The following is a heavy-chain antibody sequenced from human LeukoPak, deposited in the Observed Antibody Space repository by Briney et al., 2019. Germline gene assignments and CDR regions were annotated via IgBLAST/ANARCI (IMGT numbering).Heavy chain of an antibody. D-gene: IGHD6-13*01. CDR1: GFTFSSYA. CDR3: AKEEGIAAAQRGEPFDY. CDR2: ISGTGRST. V-gene: IGHV3-23*01. J-gene: IGHJ4*02. Sequence: GGSLRLSCAASGFTFSSYAMSWVRQAPGKGLEWVSAISGTGRSTYCADSVKGRFTISRDDSKNTLSLQMNSLRAEDTAVYYCAKEEGIAAAQRGEPFDYWGQGTLVTVSS.